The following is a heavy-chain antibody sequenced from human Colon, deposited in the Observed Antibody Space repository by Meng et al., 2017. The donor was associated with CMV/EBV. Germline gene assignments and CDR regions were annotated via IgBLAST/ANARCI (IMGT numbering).Heavy chain of an antibody. CDR1: NYSINSGDY. D-gene: IGHD2/OR15-2a*01. V-gene: IGHV4-38-2*02. Sequence: SETLSLTCIVSNYSINSGDYWVWIRQPPGKGLQWIVRIYQSGSAYYHPSLKSRVTISIDKSRNQFSLRVRSVTAADTALYYCARGNLYWFDPWGQGILVTVSS. J-gene: IGHJ5*01. CDR3: ARGNLYWFDP. CDR2: IYQSGSA.